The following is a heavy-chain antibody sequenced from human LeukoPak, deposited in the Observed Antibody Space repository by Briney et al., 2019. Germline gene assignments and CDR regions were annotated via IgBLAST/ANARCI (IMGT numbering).Heavy chain of an antibody. CDR3: TRQLGTATTSVVDY. CDR1: GVSVNSGDYY. CDR2: IYSSGTT. J-gene: IGHJ4*02. V-gene: IGHV4-39*01. Sequence: SEPLSLTCTVSGVSVNSGDYYWGWIRQSPGKSLEGIGNIYSSGTTYYNPSLKSRVIISMDTSRNQFSLNLSSVTAADTAVYFCTRQLGTATTSVVDYWGQGTLVTVSS. D-gene: IGHD1-7*01.